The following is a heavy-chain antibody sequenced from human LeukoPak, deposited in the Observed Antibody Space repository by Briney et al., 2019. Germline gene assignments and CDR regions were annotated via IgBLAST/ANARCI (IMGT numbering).Heavy chain of an antibody. D-gene: IGHD3-3*01. V-gene: IGHV3-48*03. J-gene: IGHJ4*02. CDR3: ARDDFWSGNLDY. Sequence: GGSLRLSRAASGFTFRRYEMNWVRQAPGKGLEWVSYIGPSGDTIYYADSVKGRFTISRDNAKNSLYLQMNSLRAEDTAVYYCARDDFWSGNLDYWGQGTLVTVSS. CDR2: IGPSGDTI. CDR1: GFTFRRYE.